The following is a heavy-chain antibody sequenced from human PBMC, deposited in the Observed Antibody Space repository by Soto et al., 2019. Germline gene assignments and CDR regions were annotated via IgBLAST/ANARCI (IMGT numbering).Heavy chain of an antibody. J-gene: IGHJ3*02. CDR1: GFTFSSYG. Sequence: QVQLVESGGGVVQPGRSLRLSCAASGFTFSSYGMHWVRQAPGKGLEWVAVIWYDETNKYYADSVEGRFTISRDNSKNTLYLQMNSLRAEDTAVYYCARDRMWEQLPPDSFDTWGQGTMVTVSS. V-gene: IGHV3-33*01. CDR2: IWYDETNK. D-gene: IGHD1-26*01. CDR3: ARDRMWEQLPPDSFDT.